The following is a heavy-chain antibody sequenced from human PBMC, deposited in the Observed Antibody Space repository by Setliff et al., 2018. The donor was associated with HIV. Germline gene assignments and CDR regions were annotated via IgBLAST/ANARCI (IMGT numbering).Heavy chain of an antibody. CDR1: GGSVSGYY. D-gene: IGHD3-3*01. J-gene: IGHJ4*02. V-gene: IGHV4-34*01. Sequence: ETLSLTCAVYGGSVSGYYWSWIRQPPGKGLEWIGEMNHSGSRKYNPSLKSRVTMSVDTSKRQFSLNLTSVTAADTAVYYCARINVLQFLEWSAKEGPFDYWGQGTPVTVSS. CDR3: ARINVLQFLEWSAKEGPFDY. CDR2: MNHSGSR.